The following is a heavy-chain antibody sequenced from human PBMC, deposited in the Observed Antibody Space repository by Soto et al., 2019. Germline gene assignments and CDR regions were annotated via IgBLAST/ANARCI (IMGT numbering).Heavy chain of an antibody. V-gene: IGHV1-69*13. Sequence: SVKVSCKASGGTFSSYAISWVRQAPGQGLEWMGGIIPIFGTANYAQKFQGRVTITADESTSTAYMELSSLRSEDTAVYYCARDTAGRIAARPGNWFDPWGQGTLVTSPQ. J-gene: IGHJ5*02. CDR2: IIPIFGTA. CDR1: GGTFSSYA. D-gene: IGHD6-6*01. CDR3: ARDTAGRIAARPGNWFDP.